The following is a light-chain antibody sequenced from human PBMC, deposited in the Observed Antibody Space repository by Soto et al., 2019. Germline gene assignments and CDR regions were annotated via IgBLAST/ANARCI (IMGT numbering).Light chain of an antibody. CDR2: DAS. CDR3: QQYKKSWT. Sequence: DVQMPPSPATVSASVGATVPINCRATKSVGDWLAWYQQKPGKAPKLLIYDASSLHSGVPSRFSGSGSGTEFTLTITSLQADDFATYYCQQYKKSWTFGQGTKVDI. V-gene: IGKV1-5*01. J-gene: IGKJ1*01. CDR1: KSVGDW.